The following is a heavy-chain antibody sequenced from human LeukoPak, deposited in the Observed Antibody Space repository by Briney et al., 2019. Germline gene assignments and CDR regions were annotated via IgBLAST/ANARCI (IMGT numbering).Heavy chain of an antibody. J-gene: IGHJ1*01. Sequence: SETLSLTCTVSGGSLNTYYWSWIRQPPGKGLEWIGEINHSGSTNYNPSLKSRVTISVDTSKNQFSLKLSSVTAADTAVYYCARRPSSIAARPAGGYFQHWGQGTLVTVSS. D-gene: IGHD6-6*01. CDR1: GGSLNTYY. CDR3: ARRPSSIAARPAGGYFQH. V-gene: IGHV4-34*01. CDR2: INHSGST.